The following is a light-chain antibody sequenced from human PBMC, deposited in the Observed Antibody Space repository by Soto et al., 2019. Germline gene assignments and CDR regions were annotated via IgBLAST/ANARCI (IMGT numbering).Light chain of an antibody. V-gene: IGLV2-8*01. CDR2: EVI. Sequence: QSVLTQPPSASGSPGQSVTISCTGSSSDVGGYEYVSWYQQHPGKAPKLIIYEVIKRPSGVPARFSGSKSGKTASMTVYGLQAEDEADYYCSSYAGSNDLHVLFGGGTKLTVL. J-gene: IGLJ2*01. CDR1: SSDVGGYEY. CDR3: SSYAGSNDLHVL.